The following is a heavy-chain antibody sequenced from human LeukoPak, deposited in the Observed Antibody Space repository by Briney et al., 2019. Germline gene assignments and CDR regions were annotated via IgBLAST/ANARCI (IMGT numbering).Heavy chain of an antibody. V-gene: IGHV3-74*01. D-gene: IGHD3-10*01. CDR3: AREGIASHSRFDP. J-gene: IGHJ5*02. Sequence: HPGGSLRLSCAPSGFTFSSYWMHCVRHAPGKGLVWVSRINSDGSNTSYADSVKSRFTISRDNAKNTLYLQMNSLRAEDTAVYYCAREGIASHSRFDPWGQGTLVTVSS. CDR1: GFTFSSYW. CDR2: INSDGSNT.